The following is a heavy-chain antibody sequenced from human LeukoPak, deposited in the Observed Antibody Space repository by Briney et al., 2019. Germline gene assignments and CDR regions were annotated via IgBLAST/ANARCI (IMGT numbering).Heavy chain of an antibody. CDR1: GGSFSGYY. CDR2: INHSGST. J-gene: IGHJ4*02. CDR3: AGAEYDIMGGYLYDGHY. Sequence: SETLSLTCAVYGGSFSGYYWSWIRQPPGKGLEWIGEINHSGSTNYNPSLKSRVTISVDTSKNQFSLKLSSVTAADTAVYYCAGAEYDIMGGYLYDGHYWGPGTLST. V-gene: IGHV4-34*01. D-gene: IGHD3-9*01.